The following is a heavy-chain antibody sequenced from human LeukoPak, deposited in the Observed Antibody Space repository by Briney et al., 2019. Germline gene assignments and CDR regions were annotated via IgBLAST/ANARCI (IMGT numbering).Heavy chain of an antibody. V-gene: IGHV3-74*01. D-gene: IGHD5-18*01. Sequence: GGSLRLSCAASGFTFSSYWMHWVRHTPGKGLVWVSRIKGDGSSTSYADSVKGRFTISRDNAKNTLYLQMNSLRAEDTAVYYCARDGYSFGHDFDYWGQGTLVTVPS. CDR3: ARDGYSFGHDFDY. J-gene: IGHJ4*02. CDR2: IKGDGSST. CDR1: GFTFSSYW.